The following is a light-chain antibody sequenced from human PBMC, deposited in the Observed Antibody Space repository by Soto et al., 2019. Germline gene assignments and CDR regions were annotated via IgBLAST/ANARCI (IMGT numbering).Light chain of an antibody. Sequence: EVVLTQSPATLSLSPGEGATLSCRASQSVSNNYLAWYQQKPGQAPRLLIYDTSNRATGIPARFSGSGSGTDFTLTISSLEPEDFAVYYCQQRSNWPLTFGGGTKVDIK. CDR1: QSVSNNY. V-gene: IGKV3-11*01. CDR3: QQRSNWPLT. CDR2: DTS. J-gene: IGKJ4*01.